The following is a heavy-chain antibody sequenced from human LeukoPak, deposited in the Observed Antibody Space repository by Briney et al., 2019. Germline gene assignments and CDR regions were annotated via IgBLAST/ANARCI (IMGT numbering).Heavy chain of an antibody. V-gene: IGHV4-39*07. J-gene: IGHJ4*02. CDR2: INHSGST. Sequence: SETLSLTCTVSGGSISSSSYYWSWIRQPPGKGLEWIGEINHSGSTNYNPSLKSRVTISVDTSKNQFSLKLSSVTAADTAVYYCARGGYSYEDYWGQGTLVTVSS. CDR3: ARGGYSYEDY. D-gene: IGHD5-18*01. CDR1: GGSISSSSYY.